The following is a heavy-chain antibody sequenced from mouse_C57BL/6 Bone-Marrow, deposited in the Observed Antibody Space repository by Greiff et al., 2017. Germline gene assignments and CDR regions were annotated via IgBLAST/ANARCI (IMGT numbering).Heavy chain of an antibody. Sequence: EVNVVESGGGLVQSGRSLRLSCATSGFTFSDFYMEWVRQAPGKGLEWIAASRNKANDYTTEYSASVKGRFIVSRDTSQSILYLQMNALRAEDTAIYYCARDAKGYFDYWGQGTTLTVSS. J-gene: IGHJ2*01. CDR3: ARDAKGYFDY. V-gene: IGHV7-1*01. CDR2: SRNKANDYTT. CDR1: GFTFSDFY.